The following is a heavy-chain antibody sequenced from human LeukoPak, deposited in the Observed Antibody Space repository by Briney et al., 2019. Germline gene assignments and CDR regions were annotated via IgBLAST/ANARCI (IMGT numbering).Heavy chain of an antibody. CDR3: AKRMVRGNTFDY. Sequence: GGSLRLSCAASGFTFSDYYMSWIRQAPGKGLEWVSYISSSGSTIYYADSVKGRFTISGDNAKNSLYLQMNSLRAEDTAVYYCAKRMVRGNTFDYWGQGTLVTVSS. V-gene: IGHV3-11*01. CDR2: ISSSGSTI. D-gene: IGHD3-10*01. CDR1: GFTFSDYY. J-gene: IGHJ4*02.